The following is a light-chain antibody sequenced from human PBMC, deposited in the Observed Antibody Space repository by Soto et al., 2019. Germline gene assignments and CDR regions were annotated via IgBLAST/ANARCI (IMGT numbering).Light chain of an antibody. Sequence: QAVVTQEPSLPVSPGGTVTLTCACSTGAVTSDRFPYWFQQKPGQAPTTLISDTSNKHSWTPARFSGALLGGRAALTRSGARPEDEADYDCLLSYRDGRVFGGGTKVTVL. CDR3: LLSYRDGRV. CDR1: TGAVTSDRF. CDR2: DTS. J-gene: IGLJ2*01. V-gene: IGLV7-46*01.